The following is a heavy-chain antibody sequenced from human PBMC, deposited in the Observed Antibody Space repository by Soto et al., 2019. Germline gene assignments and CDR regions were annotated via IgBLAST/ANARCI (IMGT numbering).Heavy chain of an antibody. D-gene: IGHD3-9*01. CDR1: GFTFSSYS. Sequence: GGSLRLSCAASGFTFSSYSMNWVRQAPGKGLEWVSYISSSSSTIYYADSVKGRFTISRDNAKNSLYLQMNSLRDEDTAVYYCAREYYDILTGLNWFDPWGQGALVTVSS. V-gene: IGHV3-48*02. J-gene: IGHJ5*02. CDR2: ISSSSSTI. CDR3: AREYYDILTGLNWFDP.